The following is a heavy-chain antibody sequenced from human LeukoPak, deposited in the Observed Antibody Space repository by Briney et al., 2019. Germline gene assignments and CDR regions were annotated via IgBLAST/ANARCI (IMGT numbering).Heavy chain of an antibody. CDR2: ISSDGTNK. J-gene: IGHJ4*02. V-gene: IGHV3-30*03. CDR1: GFTFSDFA. Sequence: PGGSLRLSCAPSGFTFSDFAMHWVRQAPEKGRQRVAVISSDGTNKYYADSVKGRFTISRDHSKNLLYLQMNSLRGEDTAVYYCARGDCRSTSCYQLDYWGQGALVTVSS. D-gene: IGHD2-2*01. CDR3: ARGDCRSTSCYQLDY.